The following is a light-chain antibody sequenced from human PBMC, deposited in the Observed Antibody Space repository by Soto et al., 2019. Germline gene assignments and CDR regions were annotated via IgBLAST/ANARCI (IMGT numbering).Light chain of an antibody. CDR1: SSDVGGYNY. CDR3: SSYTSSSTVV. V-gene: IGLV2-14*01. Sequence: QSMLTQPASVSGSPGQSNTISCTGTSSDVGGYNYVSWYQQHPGKAPKLMIYDVSNRPSGVSNRFSGSKSGNTASLTISGLQAEDEADYYCSSYTSSSTVVFGGGTKLTVL. J-gene: IGLJ2*01. CDR2: DVS.